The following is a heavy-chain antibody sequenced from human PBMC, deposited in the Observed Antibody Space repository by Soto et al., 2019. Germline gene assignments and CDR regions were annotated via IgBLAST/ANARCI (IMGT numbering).Heavy chain of an antibody. Sequence: SETLSLTCAVYGGSFSGYYWSWIRQPPGKGLEWIGYISDSGSTKYNPSLKSRVTISVDTSKNQFSLHLSSVTAADTAVYYCARETKLSAIDYWGQGTLVTVSS. J-gene: IGHJ4*02. V-gene: IGHV4-59*01. CDR2: ISDSGST. CDR3: ARETKLSAIDY. CDR1: GGSFSGYY. D-gene: IGHD5-18*01.